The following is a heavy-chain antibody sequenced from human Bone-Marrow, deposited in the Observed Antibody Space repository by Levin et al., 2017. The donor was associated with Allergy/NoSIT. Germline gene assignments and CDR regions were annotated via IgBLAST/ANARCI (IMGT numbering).Heavy chain of an antibody. CDR3: ARGLNEEESIPFY. D-gene: IGHD1-1*01. CDR2: INPRSDGT. V-gene: IGHV1-2*02. CDR1: GYTFIDFY. Sequence: GASVKVSCQTSGYTFIDFYVHWVRQAPGHGLEWMGWINPRSDGTTYTQKFQGRVTMTADTSINTAFMVLKSLRSDDTAVYFCARGLNEEESIPFYWGQGTLVSVSS. J-gene: IGHJ4*02.